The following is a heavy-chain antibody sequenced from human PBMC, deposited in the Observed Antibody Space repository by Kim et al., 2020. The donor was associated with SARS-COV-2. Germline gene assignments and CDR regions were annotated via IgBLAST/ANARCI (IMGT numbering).Heavy chain of an antibody. D-gene: IGHD6-13*01. CDR2: ISGSGGST. CDR1: GFTFCSYA. Sequence: GGSLRLSCAASGFTFCSYAMSWVRQAPGKGLEWVSAISGSGGSTYYADSVKGRFTISRDNSKNTLYLQMNSLRAEDTAVYYCAMTQELQPGLITIEAAGAFDCWGQGTLVTVSS. V-gene: IGHV3-23*01. CDR3: AMTQELQPGLITIEAAGAFDC. J-gene: IGHJ4*02.